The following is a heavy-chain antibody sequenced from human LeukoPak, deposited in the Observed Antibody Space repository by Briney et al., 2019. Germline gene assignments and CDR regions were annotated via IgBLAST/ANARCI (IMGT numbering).Heavy chain of an antibody. CDR1: GYTFTGYY. Sequence: ASVTVSCKASGYTFTGYYMHWVRQAPGQGLEWMGWINPNSGGTNYAQKFQGRVTMTRDTSISTAYMELSRLRSDDTAVYYCARDRGYDSSGYYLFDYWGQGTLVTVSS. V-gene: IGHV1-2*02. CDR2: INPNSGGT. J-gene: IGHJ4*02. D-gene: IGHD3-22*01. CDR3: ARDRGYDSSGYYLFDY.